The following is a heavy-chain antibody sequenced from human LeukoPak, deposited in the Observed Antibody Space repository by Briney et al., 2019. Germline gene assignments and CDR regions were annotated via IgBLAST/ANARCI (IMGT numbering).Heavy chain of an antibody. V-gene: IGHV3-23*01. CDR2: ISGSGDRT. CDR1: GFTLSNYA. D-gene: IGHD2-2*01. J-gene: IGHJ1*01. CDR3: ATYSSSNGREFQY. Sequence: GGSLRLSCAASGFTLSNYAVTWVRQAPGKGLEWVSGISGSGDRTYYADSVKGRFTISRDNAKNSLYLQMNSLRAEDTAVYYCATYSSSNGREFQYWGQGTLVTVSS.